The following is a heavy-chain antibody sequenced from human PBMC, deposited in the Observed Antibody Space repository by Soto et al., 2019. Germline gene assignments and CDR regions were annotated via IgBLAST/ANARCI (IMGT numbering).Heavy chain of an antibody. CDR3: ARGDFDSTANFYAGWFAP. D-gene: IGHD2-21*02. Sequence: QVQLVQSGTEVKKAGASVKVTCKASGYTFTGYYIHWLRQAPGQGLEWLGWLNPKSGDTKYAQKFQGRVTMTNDTPISTAYMELSRLVSDDTAVYYCARGDFDSTANFYAGWFAPGGQGTLVRLL. CDR2: LNPKSGDT. J-gene: IGHJ5*02. CDR1: GYTFTGYY. V-gene: IGHV1-2*02.